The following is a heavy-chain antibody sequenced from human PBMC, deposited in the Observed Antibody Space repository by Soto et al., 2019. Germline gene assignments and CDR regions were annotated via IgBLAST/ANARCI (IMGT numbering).Heavy chain of an antibody. J-gene: IGHJ6*02. CDR2: IYYSGST. Sequence: PSETLSLTCTVSGGSISSGDYYWRWIRQPPGKGLEWIGYIYYSGSTYYNPSLKSRVTIAVDTSKNQFSLKLISLTAADTDVYYCARNRRLLWFGEDYYYGMDVWGQGTTVPVSS. V-gene: IGHV4-30-4*01. CDR1: GGSISSGDYY. D-gene: IGHD3-10*01. CDR3: ARNRRLLWFGEDYYYGMDV.